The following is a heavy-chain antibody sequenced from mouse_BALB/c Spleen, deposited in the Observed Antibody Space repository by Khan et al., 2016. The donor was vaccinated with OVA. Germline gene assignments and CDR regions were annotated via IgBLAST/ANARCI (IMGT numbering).Heavy chain of an antibody. D-gene: IGHD3-1*01. CDR3: ARSPGSGVLFDY. J-gene: IGHJ2*01. Sequence: QVQLQQSGAELAKPGASVKMSCKASGYTFTSYWMHWVKQRPGQGLEWIGYINPSTGYTEYNQKFKDKATLTADKSSSTAYLQLSSLTSEDSAGYYCARSPGSGVLFDYWGQGTTLTVSS. CDR2: INPSTGYT. CDR1: GYTFTSYW. V-gene: IGHV1-7*01.